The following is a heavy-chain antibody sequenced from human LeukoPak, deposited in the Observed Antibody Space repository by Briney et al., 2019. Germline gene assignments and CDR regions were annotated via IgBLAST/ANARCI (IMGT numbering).Heavy chain of an antibody. CDR3: ARHSIIAAAAYYFDY. D-gene: IGHD6-13*01. CDR1: GGSISSYY. V-gene: IGHV4-59*08. Sequence: SETLSLTCTVSGGSISSYYWSWIRQPPGKGLEWIGYIYYSGSTNYNPSLKSRVTISVDTSKNQFSLKLSSVTAADTAVYYCARHSIIAAAAYYFDYWGQGTLVNVSS. J-gene: IGHJ4*02. CDR2: IYYSGST.